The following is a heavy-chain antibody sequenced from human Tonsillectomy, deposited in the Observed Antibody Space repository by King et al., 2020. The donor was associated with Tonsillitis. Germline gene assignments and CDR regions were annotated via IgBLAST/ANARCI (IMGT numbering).Heavy chain of an antibody. J-gene: IGHJ4*02. CDR2: ISSGSTTI. V-gene: IGHV3-11*01. D-gene: IGHD2-2*02. CDR1: GFAIRDYY. Sequence: VQLVESGGGLVKPGGSLRLSFVASGFAIRDYYMNWIRQAPGKGLEWVSYISSGSTTIYYADSVKGRFTISRDNTKNSLYLQMNSLRAEDTAVYYCASGNCSVTTCYTGGLDYWGQGALVTVSS. CDR3: ASGNCSVTTCYTGGLDY.